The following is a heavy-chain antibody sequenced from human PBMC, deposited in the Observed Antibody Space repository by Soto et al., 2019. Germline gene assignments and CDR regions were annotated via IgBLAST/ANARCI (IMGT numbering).Heavy chain of an antibody. CDR1: GFTFSSYW. V-gene: IGHV3-7*01. D-gene: IGHD6-13*01. J-gene: IGHJ4*02. Sequence: EVQLVESGGGLVQPGGSLRLSCAASGFTFSSYWMSWVRRAPGKGLEWVANIKQDGSEKYYVDSVKGRFTISRDNAKNSLYLQMNSLRAEDTAVYYCARVVGGQLVLRGIFDYWGQGTLVTVSS. CDR3: ARVVGGQLVLRGIFDY. CDR2: IKQDGSEK.